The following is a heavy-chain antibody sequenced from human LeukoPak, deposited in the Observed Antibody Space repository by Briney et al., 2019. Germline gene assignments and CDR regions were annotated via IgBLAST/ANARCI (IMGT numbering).Heavy chain of an antibody. D-gene: IGHD5-12*01. CDR2: IKQDGSEK. J-gene: IGHJ4*02. Sequence: GGSLRLSSAASGFTFSSYWMSWVRQAPGKGLEWVANIKQDGSEKYYVDSVKGRFTISRDNSKNTLYLQMNSLRAEDTAVYYCARGPSGYHNIGGQGTLVTVSS. V-gene: IGHV3-7*01. CDR1: GFTFSSYW. CDR3: ARGPSGYHNI.